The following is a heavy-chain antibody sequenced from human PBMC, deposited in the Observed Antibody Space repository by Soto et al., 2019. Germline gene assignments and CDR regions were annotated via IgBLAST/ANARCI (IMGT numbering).Heavy chain of an antibody. D-gene: IGHD1-20*01. CDR3: ARSFPITGTTGDFDY. CDR1: GGSISSYY. V-gene: IGHV4-59*01. Sequence: SDTLSLTCTVSGGSISSYYWSWIRQPPGKGLEWIGYIYYSGSTNYNPSLKSRVTISVATSKNQFSLKLSSVTAADTAVYYCARSFPITGTTGDFDYWGQGTLVTVSS. J-gene: IGHJ4*02. CDR2: IYYSGST.